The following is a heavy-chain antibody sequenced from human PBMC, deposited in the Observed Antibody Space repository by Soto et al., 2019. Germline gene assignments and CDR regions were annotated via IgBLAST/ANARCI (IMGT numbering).Heavy chain of an antibody. CDR2: ITGNSEYK. CDR1: GVSFSDYS. V-gene: IGHV3-21*06. CDR3: ARSGELLKTFDS. D-gene: IGHD1-7*01. Sequence: EVQLVESGGGLVKPGGSLRLSCVVSGVSFSDYSMNWVRQAPGKGLEWVSLITGNSEYKYYAGSVKGRFTVSRDNAKNSLYLQMNSLTVEDTAVYYCARSGELLKTFDSWGQGPLVTVSS. J-gene: IGHJ4*02.